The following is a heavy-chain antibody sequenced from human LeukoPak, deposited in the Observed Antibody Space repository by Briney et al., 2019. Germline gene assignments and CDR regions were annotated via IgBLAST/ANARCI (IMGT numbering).Heavy chain of an antibody. CDR3: ARRSYVYWFDP. CDR1: GGSISSGGYY. CDR2: IYYSGST. J-gene: IGHJ5*02. V-gene: IGHV4-30-4*01. Sequence: SETLSLTCTVSGGSISSGGYYWSWIRQPPGKGLEWIGYIYYSGSTYYNPSLKSRVTISVDTSKNQFSLKLSSVTAADTAVYYCARRSYVYWFDPWGQGTLVTVSS. D-gene: IGHD3-10*02.